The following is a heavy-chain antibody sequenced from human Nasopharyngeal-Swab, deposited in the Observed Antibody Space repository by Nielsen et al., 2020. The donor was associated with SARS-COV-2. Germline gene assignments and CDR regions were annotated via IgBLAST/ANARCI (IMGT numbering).Heavy chain of an antibody. V-gene: IGHV3-7*01. CDR1: GFTFSGYW. D-gene: IGHD3-3*01. J-gene: IGHJ4*02. Sequence: GESLKISWAASGFTFSGYWKSWVRQVPGKGLEWVANIKQDASEMYYVDSVKGRFTISRDNAKNSLYLQMNSLRAEDTAVYFCARGRPLGGYYFGYFDYWGQGTLVTVSS. CDR3: ARGRPLGGYYFGYFDY. CDR2: IKQDASEM.